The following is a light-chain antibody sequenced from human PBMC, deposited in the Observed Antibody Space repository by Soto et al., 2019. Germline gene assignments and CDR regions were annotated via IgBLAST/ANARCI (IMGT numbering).Light chain of an antibody. CDR1: HWIDDW. CDR3: QQYNSYPLT. J-gene: IGKJ4*01. CDR2: KAS. V-gene: IGKV1-5*03. Sequence: DIQMTQSPSTLSASVGDRVTITCRASHWIDDWLAWYQQKPGKAPNLLINKASSLEYGVPSRFSGSKSETEFTLTISSLQPDDFATYYCQQYNSYPLTFGGGTKVDIK.